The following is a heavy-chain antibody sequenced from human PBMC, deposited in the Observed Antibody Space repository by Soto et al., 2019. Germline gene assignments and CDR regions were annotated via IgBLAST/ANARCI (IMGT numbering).Heavy chain of an antibody. V-gene: IGHV3-30*18. CDR1: GFTFSSYG. CDR2: ISYDGSNK. D-gene: IGHD6-19*01. CDR3: AKDFGSGHRVVSGY. J-gene: IGHJ4*02. Sequence: LRLSCAASGFTFSSYGMHWVRQAPGKGLEWVAVISYDGSNKYYADSVKGRFTISRDNSKNTLYLQMNSLRAEDTAVYYCAKDFGSGHRVVSGYWGQGTLVTVSS.